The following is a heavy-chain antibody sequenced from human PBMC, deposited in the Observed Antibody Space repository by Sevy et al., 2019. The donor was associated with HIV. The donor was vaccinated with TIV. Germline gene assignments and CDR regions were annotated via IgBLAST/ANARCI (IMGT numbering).Heavy chain of an antibody. D-gene: IGHD3-3*01. CDR3: ARGHYYDFWSGYSYGMDV. CDR2: ISSSGSTI. CDR1: GFTFSDYY. Sequence: GGCLRLSCAASGFTFSDYYMSCIRQAPGKGLEWVSYISSSGSTIYYADSVKGRFTISRDNAKNSLYLQMNSLRAEDTAVYYCARGHYYDFWSGYSYGMDVWGQGTTVTVSS. J-gene: IGHJ6*02. V-gene: IGHV3-11*01.